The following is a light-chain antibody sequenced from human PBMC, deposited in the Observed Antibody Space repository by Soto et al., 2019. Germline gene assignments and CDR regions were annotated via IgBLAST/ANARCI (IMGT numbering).Light chain of an antibody. CDR1: SSDVGYKY. V-gene: IGLV2-8*01. CDR2: EVS. Sequence: QSVLTQPRSASGSPGESVTISCTGISSDVGYKYVSWYQQHPGKAPKLMIYEVSERPSGVPDRFSGSKSGNTASLTVSRLQAEDEADYYCSSYAGSVVFGAGTKLTVL. J-gene: IGLJ1*01. CDR3: SSYAGSVV.